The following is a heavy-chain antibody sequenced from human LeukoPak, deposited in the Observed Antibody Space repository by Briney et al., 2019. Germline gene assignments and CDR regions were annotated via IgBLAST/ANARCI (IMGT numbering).Heavy chain of an antibody. CDR1: GFTFSSYD. Sequence: GGSLRLSCAASGFTFSSYDMNWVRQAPGKGLEWVSYISPSSTRIDYAASVRGRFTISRDNAKRSLYLQMSSLRAEDTAVYYCAKMNSFSSGWGPPFDAWGRGTLVTVSS. V-gene: IGHV3-48*04. J-gene: IGHJ4*02. D-gene: IGHD3-16*01. CDR2: ISPSSTRI. CDR3: AKMNSFSSGWGPPFDA.